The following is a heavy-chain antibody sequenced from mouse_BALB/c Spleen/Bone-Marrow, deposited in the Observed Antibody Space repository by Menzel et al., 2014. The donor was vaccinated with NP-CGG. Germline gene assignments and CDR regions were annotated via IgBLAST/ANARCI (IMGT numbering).Heavy chain of an antibody. CDR3: ARKGAMITHYYAMDY. V-gene: IGHV5-17*02. Sequence: VHVKQSGGGLVQPGGSRKLSCAASGFTFSSFGMHWVRQAPEKGLEWVAYISNGSSTIYYEDTVKGRFTISRDTPKNTPFLQMTSLRSEDTAMYYCARKGAMITHYYAMDYWGQGTSVTVSS. CDR1: GFTFSSFG. D-gene: IGHD2-4*01. J-gene: IGHJ4*01. CDR2: ISNGSSTI.